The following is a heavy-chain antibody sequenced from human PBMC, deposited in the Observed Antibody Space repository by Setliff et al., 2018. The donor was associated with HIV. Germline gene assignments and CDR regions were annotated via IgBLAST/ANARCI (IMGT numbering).Heavy chain of an antibody. J-gene: IGHJ3*02. V-gene: IGHV1-58*02. CDR1: GFTFTSSA. Sequence: SVKVSCKASGFTFTSSAMQWVRQARGQRLEWIGWIVVGSGNTNYAQKFQERVAITRDMSTSTAYMELSSLRSEDTAVYYCAASKYYYDSSGSADDAFDIWGQGTMVTVSS. CDR3: AASKYYYDSSGSADDAFDI. CDR2: IVVGSGNT. D-gene: IGHD3-22*01.